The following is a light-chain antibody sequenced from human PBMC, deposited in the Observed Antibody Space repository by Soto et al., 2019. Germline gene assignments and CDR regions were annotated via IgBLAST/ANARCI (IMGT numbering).Light chain of an antibody. CDR3: QNFAISTT. J-gene: IGKJ1*01. V-gene: IGKV1-5*01. CDR2: DAS. CDR1: HNIERW. Sequence: IQMTQSPSTLSASVGDRVTITCRASHNIERWMAWYQQKPGKAPSLLIFDASTLHSGVPSRFSGSGSGTDFTLTSSSLQPYDVATYYWQNFAISTTFGKGTKVEVK.